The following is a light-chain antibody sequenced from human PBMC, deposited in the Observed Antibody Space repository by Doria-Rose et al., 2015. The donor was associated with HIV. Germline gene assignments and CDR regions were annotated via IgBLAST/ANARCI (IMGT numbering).Light chain of an antibody. CDR2: GAS. CDR3: QQFDSFPRT. V-gene: IGKV1-9*01. J-gene: IGKJ1*01. CDR1: QGISRY. Sequence: DIRLTQSPSFLSASVGARVTITCRASQGISRYLAWYQQKPGKAPTLLIFGASTLQSGVPSRFSGSGSGTEFTLTISSLQPEDFATYYCQQFDSFPRTFGQGTKVELK.